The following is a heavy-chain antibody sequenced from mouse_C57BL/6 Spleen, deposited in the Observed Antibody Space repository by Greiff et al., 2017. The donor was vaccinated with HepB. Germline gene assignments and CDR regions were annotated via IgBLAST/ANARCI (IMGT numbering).Heavy chain of an antibody. V-gene: IGHV3-6*01. J-gene: IGHJ2*01. CDR1: GYSITSGYY. Sequence: EVKLQESGPGLVKPSQSLSLTCSVTGYSITSGYYWNWIRQFPGNKLEWMGYISYDGSNNYNPSLKNRISITRDTSKNQFFLKLNCVTTVDTARYYCAREVLRLFDYWGQGTTLTVAS. CDR3: AREVLRLFDY. CDR2: ISYDGSN. D-gene: IGHD2-4*01.